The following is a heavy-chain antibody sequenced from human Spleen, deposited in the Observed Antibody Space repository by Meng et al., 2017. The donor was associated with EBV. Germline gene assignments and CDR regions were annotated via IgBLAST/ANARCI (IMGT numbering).Heavy chain of an antibody. J-gene: IGHJ4*02. Sequence: HITLKQSGPTSVKPTQTLPLTCTFSGFSLTSGVGVGWIRQPPGEALEWLALIHWDDEERFSPYLDSRLTITKDTSKNEVVLTMTNMDPVDTATYYCARRLKYTNWLFDFWGPGTLVTVSS. CDR3: ARRLKYTNWLFDF. CDR2: IHWDDEE. CDR1: GFSLTSGVG. D-gene: IGHD1-1*01. V-gene: IGHV2-5*02.